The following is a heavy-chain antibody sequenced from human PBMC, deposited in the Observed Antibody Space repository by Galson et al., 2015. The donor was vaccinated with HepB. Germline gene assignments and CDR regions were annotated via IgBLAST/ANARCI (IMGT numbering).Heavy chain of an antibody. CDR1: GFTFSSYA. D-gene: IGHD3-16*02. CDR2: IYSGGST. Sequence: SLRLSCAASGFTFSSYAMSWVRQAPGKGLEWVSAIYSGGSTYYADSVKGRFTISRDNSKNTLYLQMNSLRAEDTAVYYCARVSLYYDYVWGSYRTNAFDILGQGTMVTVSS. J-gene: IGHJ3*02. CDR3: ARVSLYYDYVWGSYRTNAFDI. V-gene: IGHV3-53*01.